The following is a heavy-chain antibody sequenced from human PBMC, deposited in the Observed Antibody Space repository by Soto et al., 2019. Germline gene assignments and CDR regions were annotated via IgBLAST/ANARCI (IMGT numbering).Heavy chain of an antibody. CDR3: ARSITSGDV. CDR1: GFSLGSYI. V-gene: IGHV3-21*01. D-gene: IGHD2-2*01. Sequence: GGSLRLSCAASGFSLGSYIMNWVRQAPGKGLEWISSITTSGGSRYYADSVRGRFTISRENAKNSLYLEMNSLRADDTAVYYCARSITSGDVWGQGTTVTVSS. CDR2: ITTSGGSR. J-gene: IGHJ6*02.